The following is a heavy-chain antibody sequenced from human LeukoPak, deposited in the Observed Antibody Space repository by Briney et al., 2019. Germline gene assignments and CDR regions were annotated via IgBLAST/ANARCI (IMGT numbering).Heavy chain of an antibody. Sequence: SGRCLRLSCAASGFTVSGDYMSWVRQAPGKRLGWVSVLYSGGNAYYAGSVKGRFTISRDNSKNTLYLQMNSLGAEDTAVYYCARGHVTDSGTLSHGFDIWGQGTMVTVSS. D-gene: IGHD2/OR15-2a*01. CDR3: ARGHVTDSGTLSHGFDI. CDR2: LYSGGNA. CDR1: GFTVSGDY. V-gene: IGHV3-53*01. J-gene: IGHJ3*02.